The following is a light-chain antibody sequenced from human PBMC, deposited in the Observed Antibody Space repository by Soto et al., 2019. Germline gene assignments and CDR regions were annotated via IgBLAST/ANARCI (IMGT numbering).Light chain of an antibody. CDR3: QSYDSSLIAPYV. CDR2: GNS. CDR1: SSNIGAGYD. V-gene: IGLV1-40*01. J-gene: IGLJ1*01. Sequence: QSALTQPPSVSGAPGQRVTISCTGSSSNIGAGYDVHWYQQLPGTAPKLLIYGNSNRPSGVPDRFSGSKSGTSASLAITGLQAEDEADYYCQSYDSSLIAPYVFGTGTKVTV.